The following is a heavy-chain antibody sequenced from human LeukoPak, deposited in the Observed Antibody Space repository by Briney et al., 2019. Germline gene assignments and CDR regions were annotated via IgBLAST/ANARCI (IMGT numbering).Heavy chain of an antibody. Sequence: PSQTLSLTCTVSGGSISSDNHYGGWVRQPAGKGLEWIVRMYSSGSTNYSPSLESRVTKSIDTSKNQFSLTLSSVTAADTAVYYCARGTKGMTGAPSDYWGQGTLVTVSS. CDR2: MYSSGST. CDR1: GGSISSDNHY. D-gene: IGHD1-20*01. CDR3: ARGTKGMTGAPSDY. V-gene: IGHV4-61*02. J-gene: IGHJ4*02.